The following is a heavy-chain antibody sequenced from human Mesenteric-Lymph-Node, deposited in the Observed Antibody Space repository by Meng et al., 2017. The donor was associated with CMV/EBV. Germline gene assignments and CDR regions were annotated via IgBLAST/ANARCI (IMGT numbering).Heavy chain of an antibody. CDR2: ISYDGGAT. D-gene: IGHD6-19*01. CDR1: GFTVSNYA. V-gene: IGHV3-33*05. J-gene: IGHJ5*02. Sequence: GFTVSNYAMHWVRQAPGKGLEWVTMISYDGGATYYTDSVKGRFTISRDTSKNTLYLQMNSLRAEDTAVYYCARDWGSSAWYNWFDPWGQGTLVTVSS. CDR3: ARDWGSSAWYNWFDP.